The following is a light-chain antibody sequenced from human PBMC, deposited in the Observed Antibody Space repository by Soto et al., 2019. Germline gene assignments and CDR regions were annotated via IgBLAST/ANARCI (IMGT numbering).Light chain of an antibody. V-gene: IGKV3-20*01. CDR3: HQYGGSPTT. CDR1: QTFSSSY. Sequence: EIVLTQSPGTLSLSPGERATLSCRASQTFSSSYLGWYQQRPGQAPRLLMYGASSRATGIPDRFSGSGYGADFRISISRLEPEDFALYYCHQYGGSPTTFGQGTKLQI. CDR2: GAS. J-gene: IGKJ2*01.